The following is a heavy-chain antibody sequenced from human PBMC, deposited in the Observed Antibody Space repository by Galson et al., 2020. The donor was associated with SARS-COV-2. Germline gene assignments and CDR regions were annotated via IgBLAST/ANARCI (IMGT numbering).Heavy chain of an antibody. J-gene: IGHJ4*02. D-gene: IGHD3-16*01. CDR2: LYTGGIT. V-gene: IGHV4-4*07. CDR1: GGSISNYY. Sequence: SETLSLTCTVPGGSISNYYWSWIRQTAGKGLEWIGRLYTGGITNYNPSLKSRVTMSVDTSKNLFSLKLSSVTAADTAVYYCAREPLRDYWGQGTLVTVSS. CDR3: AREPLRDY.